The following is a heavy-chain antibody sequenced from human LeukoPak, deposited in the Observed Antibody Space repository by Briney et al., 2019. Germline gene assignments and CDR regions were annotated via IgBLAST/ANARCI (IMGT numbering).Heavy chain of an antibody. CDR3: ARHPAYSSSWY. Sequence: PSETLSLTCTVSGGSISSSSYYWGWIRQPPGKGLEWIGSIYYSGSTYYNPSLKSRVTISVDTSKNQFSLKLSSVTAADTAVYYCARHPAYSSSWYWGQGTLVTVSS. V-gene: IGHV4-39*01. J-gene: IGHJ4*02. D-gene: IGHD6-13*01. CDR2: IYYSGST. CDR1: GGSISSSSYY.